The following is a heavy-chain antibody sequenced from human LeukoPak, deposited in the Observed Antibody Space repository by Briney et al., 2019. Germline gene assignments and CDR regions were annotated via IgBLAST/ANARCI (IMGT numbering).Heavy chain of an antibody. CDR3: ARGPILLWIHNGMDV. CDR1: GFIFGDHA. CDR2: IRSRAYGATT. D-gene: IGHD3-10*01. V-gene: IGHV3-49*04. J-gene: IGHJ6*02. Sequence: GRSLRLSCRGYGFIFGDHAMSWVRRPPGKGLEWVGFIRSRAYGATTEYAESVEGRFIISRDDSKGIAYLEMNSLETNDTALYYCARGPILLWIHNGMDVWGQGTTVIVSS.